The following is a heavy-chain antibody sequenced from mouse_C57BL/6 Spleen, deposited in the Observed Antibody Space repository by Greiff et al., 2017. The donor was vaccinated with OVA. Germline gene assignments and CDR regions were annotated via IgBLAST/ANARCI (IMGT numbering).Heavy chain of an antibody. D-gene: IGHD2-5*01. J-gene: IGHJ2*01. Sequence: QVQLQQSGPELVKPGASVKISCKASGYAFSSSWMNWVKQRPGKGLEWIGRIYPGDGDTNYNGKFKGKATLTADKSSSTAYMQLSSLTSEDSAVYFCARLRYDYSNYGEGHYWGQGTTLTVSS. CDR3: ARLRYDYSNYGEGHY. CDR2: IYPGDGDT. V-gene: IGHV1-82*01. CDR1: GYAFSSSW.